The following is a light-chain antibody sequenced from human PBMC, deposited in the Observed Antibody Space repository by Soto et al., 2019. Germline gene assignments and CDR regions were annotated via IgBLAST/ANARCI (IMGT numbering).Light chain of an antibody. CDR1: SSNIGNNA. J-gene: IGLJ2*01. CDR2: SDD. CDR3: AAWDDSLNGVI. V-gene: IGLV1-36*01. Sequence: HSVLTQPPSVSEAPRQRVTISCSGSSSNIGNNAVNWYQQLPGKAPKLLIYSDDLLPSGVSDRFSGSKSGTSASLAISGLQSEDEADYSCAAWDDSLNGVIFGGGTKLTVL.